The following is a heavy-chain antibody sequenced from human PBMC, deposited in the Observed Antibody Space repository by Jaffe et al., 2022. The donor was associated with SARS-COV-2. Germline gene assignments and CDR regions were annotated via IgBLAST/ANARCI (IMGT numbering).Heavy chain of an antibody. V-gene: IGHV4-34*01. CDR3: AREGPGWSTPYYFDY. Sequence: QVQLQQWGAGLLKPSETLSLTCAVYGGSFSGYYWSWIRQPPGKGLEWIGEINHSGSTNYNPSLKSRVTISVDTSKNQFSLKLSSVTAADTAVYYCAREGPGWSTPYYFDYWGQGTLVTVSS. J-gene: IGHJ4*02. CDR2: INHSGST. D-gene: IGHD6-19*01. CDR1: GGSFSGYY.